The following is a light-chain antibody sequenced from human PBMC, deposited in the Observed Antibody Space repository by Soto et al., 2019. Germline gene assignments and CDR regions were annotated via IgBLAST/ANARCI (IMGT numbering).Light chain of an antibody. CDR3: KHYNRYSEA. Sequence: DIQMTQSPSTLSGSVGDRVTITCRASQTISSWLAWYQQKPGKAPKLLIYKASTLKSGVTSRFSGIGSGTEFTLTISSLQPDDFATYYCKHYNRYSEAFGQGTKLELK. J-gene: IGKJ1*01. CDR1: QTISSW. CDR2: KAS. V-gene: IGKV1-5*03.